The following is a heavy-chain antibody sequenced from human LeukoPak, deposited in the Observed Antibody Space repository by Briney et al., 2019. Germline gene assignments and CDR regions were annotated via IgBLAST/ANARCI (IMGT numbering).Heavy chain of an antibody. Sequence: GGSLRLSCTASGFPFIEYSMNWVHQVPGKGLEWIAYIGIDSGNTKYADSVRGRFTISADETKNSLYLQMNSLRVDDTAVYYCARDHNYAFDNWGQGTLVSVAS. CDR1: GFPFIEYS. D-gene: IGHD1-1*01. J-gene: IGHJ4*02. CDR3: ARDHNYAFDN. CDR2: IGIDSGNT. V-gene: IGHV3-48*01.